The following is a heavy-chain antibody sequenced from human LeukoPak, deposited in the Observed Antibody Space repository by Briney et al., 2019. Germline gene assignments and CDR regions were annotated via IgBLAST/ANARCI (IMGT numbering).Heavy chain of an antibody. D-gene: IGHD2-2*02. CDR3: AKKVVPAAIHPSHFDY. CDR2: ISGSDDST. J-gene: IGHJ4*02. Sequence: GGSLRLSCAASGFTFSSYAMSWVRQAPGKGLEWVSAISGSDDSTYYADSVKGRFTISRDNSKNTLYLQMNSLRADDTAVYYCAKKVVPAAIHPSHFDYWGQGTLVTVSS. CDR1: GFTFSSYA. V-gene: IGHV3-23*01.